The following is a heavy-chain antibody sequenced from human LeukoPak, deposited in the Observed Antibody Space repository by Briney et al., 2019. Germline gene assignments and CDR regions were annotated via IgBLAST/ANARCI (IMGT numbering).Heavy chain of an antibody. CDR1: GFTFSSYG. Sequence: GRSLRLSCAASGFTFSSYGMHWVRQAPGKGLEWVAVISYDGSNKYYADSVKGRFTISRDSSKNTLYLQMNSLRAEDTAVYYCAKAYSSSWYPIFDYWGQGTLVTVSS. CDR3: AKAYSSSWYPIFDY. V-gene: IGHV3-30*18. D-gene: IGHD6-13*01. J-gene: IGHJ4*02. CDR2: ISYDGSNK.